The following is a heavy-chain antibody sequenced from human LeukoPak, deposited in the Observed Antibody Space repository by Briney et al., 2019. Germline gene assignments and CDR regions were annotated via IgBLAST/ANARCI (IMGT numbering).Heavy chain of an antibody. CDR1: GFTFSSYD. Sequence: GGSLRLSCAASGFTFSSYDMHWVRQATGKGLEWVSAIGTAGDAYYPGSVKGRFTISRDNSKNTLYLQMNSLRAEDTAIYYCARDLSITTVAGKGYFDYWGQGTLVTVSS. J-gene: IGHJ4*02. CDR3: ARDLSITTVAGKGYFDY. V-gene: IGHV3-13*01. CDR2: IGTAGDA. D-gene: IGHD6-19*01.